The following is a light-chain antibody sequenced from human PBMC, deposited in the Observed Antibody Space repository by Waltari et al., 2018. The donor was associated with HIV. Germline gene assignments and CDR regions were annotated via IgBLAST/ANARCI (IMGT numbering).Light chain of an antibody. Sequence: DIQMTQSPSSLSASVRDRVTITCRASQSISTYLNWYQQKPGKAPILLIYAASSLQSGVPSRFSGSGSGTDFTLTISSLQPEDFATYYCQQSYVTPPWTFGQGTKVEIK. J-gene: IGKJ1*01. CDR3: QQSYVTPPWT. CDR1: QSISTY. CDR2: AAS. V-gene: IGKV1-39*01.